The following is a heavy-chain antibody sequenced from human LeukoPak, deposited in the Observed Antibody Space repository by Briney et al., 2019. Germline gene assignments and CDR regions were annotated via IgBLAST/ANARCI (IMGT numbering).Heavy chain of an antibody. CDR3: AKGSSGTASNPVDY. CDR1: GFTFSSYA. CDR2: ISSNGGST. Sequence: GGSLRLSCSASGFTFSSYAMHWVRQAPGKGLEYVSAISSNGGSTYYADSVKGRFTISRDNSKNTLYLQMSSLRAEDTAMYYCAKGSSGTASNPVDYWGQGTLVTVSS. D-gene: IGHD1-7*01. J-gene: IGHJ4*02. V-gene: IGHV3-64D*06.